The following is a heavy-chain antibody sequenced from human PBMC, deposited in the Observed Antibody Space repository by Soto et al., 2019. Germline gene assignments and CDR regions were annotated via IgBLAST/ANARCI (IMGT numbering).Heavy chain of an antibody. J-gene: IGHJ4*02. CDR1: GFPFSSYS. CDR2: VTGSGGFI. CDR3: ARVKYCSSTRCLNPIDY. Sequence: EVHLVESGGGLVKPGGSLRLSCAGSGFPFSSYSMNWVRQAPGKGLEWVSSVTGSGGFIHYADSLKGRFTISRDNARNSLYLHMNTLRAEDTAIYYCARVKYCSSTRCLNPIDYWGRGTLVTVSS. D-gene: IGHD2-2*01. V-gene: IGHV3-21*01.